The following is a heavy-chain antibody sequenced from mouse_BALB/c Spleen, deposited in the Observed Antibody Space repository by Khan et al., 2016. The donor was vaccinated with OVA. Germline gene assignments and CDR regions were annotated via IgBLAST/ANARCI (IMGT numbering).Heavy chain of an antibody. Sequence: EVELVESGPGLVKPSQSLSLTCTVTGYTITSGYGWNWIRQFPGNKLEWMGYISYSGSTNYNPSLKSRISINRDTSKNQFFLQLNSVTTEDTATYYCARTARIEYWGQGTTLTVAS. J-gene: IGHJ2*01. D-gene: IGHD1-2*01. V-gene: IGHV3-2*02. CDR3: ARTARIEY. CDR1: GYTITSGYG. CDR2: ISYSGST.